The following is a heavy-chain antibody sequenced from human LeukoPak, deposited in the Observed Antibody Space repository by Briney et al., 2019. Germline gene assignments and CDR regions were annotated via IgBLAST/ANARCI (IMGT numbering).Heavy chain of an antibody. CDR2: IYPGDSDT. V-gene: IGHV5-51*01. Sequence: GESLKISCKGSGYSFTSYWIGWVRQMPGKGLEWMGIIYPGDSDTRYSPSFQGQVTISADKSISTAYLQWSSLKASDTAMYYCASQSGSYSVVFAFDIWGQGTMVTVSS. CDR3: ASQSGSYSVVFAFDI. CDR1: GYSFTSYW. D-gene: IGHD1-26*01. J-gene: IGHJ3*02.